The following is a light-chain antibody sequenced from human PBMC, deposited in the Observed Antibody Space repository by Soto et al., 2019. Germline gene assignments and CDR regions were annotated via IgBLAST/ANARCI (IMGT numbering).Light chain of an antibody. CDR3: QQYDSSFT. J-gene: IGKJ4*01. V-gene: IGKV3-20*01. Sequence: IVLTQSPATLSLSPGERATLSCTASQHVTTTYIAWYQQQVGQAPRLLIYGASTRATGTPDRFTGGGFGTDFTLTISRVEPEDFAVYYCQQYDSSFTFGGGTKVEMK. CDR2: GAS. CDR1: QHVTTTY.